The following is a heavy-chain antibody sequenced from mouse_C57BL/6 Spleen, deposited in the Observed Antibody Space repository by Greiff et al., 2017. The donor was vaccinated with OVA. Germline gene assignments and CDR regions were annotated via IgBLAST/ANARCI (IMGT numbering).Heavy chain of an antibody. J-gene: IGHJ4*01. V-gene: IGHV1-26*01. D-gene: IGHD4-1*01. CDR3: ARGWDGYAMDY. CDR2: INPNNGGT. Sequence: VQLQQSGPELVKPGASVKISCKASGYTFTDYYMNWVKQSHGKSLEWIGDINPNNGGTSYNQKFKGKATLTVDKSSSTAYMELRSLTSEDSAVYYCARGWDGYAMDYWGQGTSVTVSS. CDR1: GYTFTDYY.